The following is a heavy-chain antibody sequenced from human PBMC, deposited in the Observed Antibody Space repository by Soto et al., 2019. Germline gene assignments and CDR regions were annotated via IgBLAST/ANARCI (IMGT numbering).Heavy chain of an antibody. CDR1: GFSFSNYG. J-gene: IGHJ3*02. CDR3: ASDAFDI. V-gene: IGHV3-64*01. Sequence: GGSLRLSCAASGFSFSNYGLHWVRQAPGKGLEYVSAISSNGGTTYYANSVKGRFTTSRDNSKNTLYLQMGSLRAEDMAVYYCASDAFDIWGQGTMVTVS. CDR2: ISSNGGTT.